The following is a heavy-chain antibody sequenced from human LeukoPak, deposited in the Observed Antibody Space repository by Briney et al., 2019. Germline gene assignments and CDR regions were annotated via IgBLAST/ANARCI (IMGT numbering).Heavy chain of an antibody. Sequence: GASVKVSCKASGYTFTGYYMHWVRQAPGQGLEWMGWINPNSGGTNYAQKFQGRVTMTRDTSISTAYMELSRLRSDDTAVYYCAREGLSEYSSSANWFDPWGPGTLVTVSS. CDR1: GYTFTGYY. J-gene: IGHJ5*02. CDR2: INPNSGGT. CDR3: AREGLSEYSSSANWFDP. V-gene: IGHV1-2*02. D-gene: IGHD6-6*01.